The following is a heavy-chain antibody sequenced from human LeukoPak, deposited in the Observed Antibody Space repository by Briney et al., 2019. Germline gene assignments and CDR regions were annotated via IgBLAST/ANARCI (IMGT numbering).Heavy chain of an antibody. D-gene: IGHD2-15*01. Sequence: ASVKVSCKASGYTFTSYDINWVRQATGQGLEWMGWISAYKGKTKYAQKFQGRVTMTTDTSTSTVYMELSSLRSEDTAVYYCARGEGVVAATPYSYWGRGTLVTVSS. J-gene: IGHJ4*02. V-gene: IGHV1-18*01. CDR2: ISAYKGKT. CDR3: ARGEGVVAATPYSY. CDR1: GYTFTSYD.